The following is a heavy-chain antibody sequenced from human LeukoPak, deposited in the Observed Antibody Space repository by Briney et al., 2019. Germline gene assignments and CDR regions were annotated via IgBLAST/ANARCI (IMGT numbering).Heavy chain of an antibody. V-gene: IGHV3-49*04. CDR1: GFTFGDYA. CDR2: IRSKAYGGTA. D-gene: IGHD2-15*01. CDR3: SRMLYCSGGSCSSDY. Sequence: GGSLRLSCTASGFTFGDYAMTWVRQAPGKGLEWVGFIRSKAYGGTAEYAASVKGRFTLSRDDSKSIAYLQMNRLETEDTAVYFCSRMLYCSGGSCSSDYGGQGTLVTASS. J-gene: IGHJ4*02.